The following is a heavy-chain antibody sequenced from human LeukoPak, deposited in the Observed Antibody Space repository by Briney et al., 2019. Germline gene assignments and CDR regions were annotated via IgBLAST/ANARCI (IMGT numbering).Heavy chain of an antibody. CDR3: ARTFRESYYDFWSGYSTLDY. V-gene: IGHV4-34*01. Sequence: PSETLSLTCAVYGGSFSGYYWSWIRQPPGKGLEWIGEINHSGSTNYNPSLKSRVTISVDTSKNQFSLKLSSVTAADTTVYYCARTFRESYYDFWSGYSTLDYWGQGTLVTVSS. J-gene: IGHJ4*02. CDR2: INHSGST. D-gene: IGHD3-3*01. CDR1: GGSFSGYY.